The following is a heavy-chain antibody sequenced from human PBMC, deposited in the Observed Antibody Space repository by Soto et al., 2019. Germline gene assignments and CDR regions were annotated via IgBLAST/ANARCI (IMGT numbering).Heavy chain of an antibody. D-gene: IGHD4-17*01. V-gene: IGHV1-2*02. CDR2: INPNSGGT. J-gene: IGHJ3*02. CDR1: AYTFTGYY. Sequence: QVQLVQSGAEVKKPGASVRVSCKASAYTFTGYYMHWVRQAPGHGPEWMGWINPNSGGTNYAQKFQGRVTMTRDTSVTTAYMELSRLRSDDTAVYYCARDLDYVGVFDIWGQGTMVTVSS. CDR3: ARDLDYVGVFDI.